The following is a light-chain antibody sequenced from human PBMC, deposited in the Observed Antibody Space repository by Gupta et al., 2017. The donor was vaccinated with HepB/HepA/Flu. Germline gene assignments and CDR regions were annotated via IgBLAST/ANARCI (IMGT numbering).Light chain of an antibody. CDR1: ILGDQY. V-gene: IGLV3-1*01. Sequence: SYALTQPPSVSVSPGQTASIPCSGDILGDQYACWYQQKPGQSPVLVIYQESKRPTGIPERFSGSNSGNTATLTISGTQAMDEADYYCQAWDSSTAVFGGGTKLTVL. CDR2: QES. CDR3: QAWDSSTAV. J-gene: IGLJ2*01.